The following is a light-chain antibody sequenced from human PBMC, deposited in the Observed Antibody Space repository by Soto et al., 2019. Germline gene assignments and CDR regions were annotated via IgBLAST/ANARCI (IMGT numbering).Light chain of an antibody. Sequence: QSALTQPASVSGSPGQSITISCTGTSTDIGGYTFVSWYQQHPGKGPELLIYDVSKRPSGVPDRFSGSKSSNTASLTISGLQAEDEADYYCCSYAASNTFVFGTGTKLTVL. CDR2: DVS. CDR3: CSYAASNTFV. V-gene: IGLV2-11*01. J-gene: IGLJ1*01. CDR1: STDIGGYTF.